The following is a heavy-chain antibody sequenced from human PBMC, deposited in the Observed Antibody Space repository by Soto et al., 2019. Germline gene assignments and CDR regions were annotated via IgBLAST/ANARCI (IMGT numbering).Heavy chain of an antibody. J-gene: IGHJ4*02. CDR1: GGSISSSHW. V-gene: IGHV4-4*02. CDR3: ASSGGGEDY. Sequence: QVQLQESGPGLVKPSGTLSLTCAVSGGSISSSHWWSWVRQPPGKGLEWIGEIYHSGSTNYSPSLKRRVTISVDKAKDQFPLGLISGPAAGPAVYYCASSGGGEDYWGQGTLVTVSS. D-gene: IGHD3-16*01. CDR2: IYHSGST.